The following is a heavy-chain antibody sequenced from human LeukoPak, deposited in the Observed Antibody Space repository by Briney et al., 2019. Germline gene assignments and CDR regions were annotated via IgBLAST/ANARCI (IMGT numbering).Heavy chain of an antibody. CDR2: ISGSGGST. Sequence: GGSLRLSCAASGFTFSSYAMSWVRQAPGKGLEWVSAISGSGGSTYYADSVKGRFTISRDNSKNTLYLQMNSLRAEDTAVYYCAKQWLVYGRRGYFDYWGQGTLVTVSS. J-gene: IGHJ4*02. CDR3: AKQWLVYGRRGYFDY. V-gene: IGHV3-23*01. CDR1: GFTFSSYA. D-gene: IGHD6-19*01.